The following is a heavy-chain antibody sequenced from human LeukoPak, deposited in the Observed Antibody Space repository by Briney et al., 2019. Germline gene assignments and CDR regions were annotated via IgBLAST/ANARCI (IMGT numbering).Heavy chain of an antibody. V-gene: IGHV4-34*01. CDR1: GGSFSNYY. CDR3: ARRVTMVRGVIMKWFDP. J-gene: IGHJ5*02. Sequence: SETLSLTCAVYGGSFSNYYWSWIRQPPGKGLEWIGEINHSGSTNYNPSLKSRVTISVDTSKNQFSLKLSSVTAADTAVYYCARRVTMVRGVIMKWFDPWGQGTLVTVSS. CDR2: INHSGST. D-gene: IGHD3-10*01.